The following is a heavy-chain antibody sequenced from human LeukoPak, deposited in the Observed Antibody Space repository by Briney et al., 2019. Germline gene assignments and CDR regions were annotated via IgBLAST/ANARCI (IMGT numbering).Heavy chain of an antibody. CDR3: ARAPLLWPSYYYYMDV. Sequence: GGSLRLSCAASGFTFSSYWMSWVRQAPGKGLEWVANIKQDGSEKYYVDSVKGRFTISRDNAKNSLYLQMNSLRAEDTAVYYCARAPLLWPSYYYYMDVWGKGTTVTVSS. CDR1: GFTFSSYW. V-gene: IGHV3-7*01. CDR2: IKQDGSEK. D-gene: IGHD3-10*01. J-gene: IGHJ6*03.